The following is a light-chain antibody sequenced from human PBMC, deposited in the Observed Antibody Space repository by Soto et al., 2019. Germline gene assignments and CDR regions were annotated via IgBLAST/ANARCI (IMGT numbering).Light chain of an antibody. CDR1: QSVRRY. V-gene: IGKV3-20*01. CDR3: EQYDFSPRT. CDR2: DAS. Sequence: EIVLTQSPGTLSLSPGETLSLSCRSSQSVRRYLAWYQHKPGQAPRLLIYDASNRATGIPDRFSGSGSGTDFTLNITSLEPEDFAGYYCEQYDFSPRTFGQGTKVEIK. J-gene: IGKJ1*01.